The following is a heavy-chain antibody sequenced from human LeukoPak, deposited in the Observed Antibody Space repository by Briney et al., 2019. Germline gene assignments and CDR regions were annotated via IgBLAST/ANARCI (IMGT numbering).Heavy chain of an antibody. J-gene: IGHJ5*02. V-gene: IGHV4-4*02. CDR2: IYHSGST. CDR3: ARGGYYGSGSYYNYNWFDP. CDR1: GGSISSSNW. Sequence: SETLSLTCAVSGGSISSSNWWSWVRQPPGKGLEWIGEIYHSGSTNYNPSLKSRVTISVDKSENQFSLKLSSVTAADTAVYYCARGGYYGSGSYYNYNWFDPWGQGTLVTVSS. D-gene: IGHD3-10*01.